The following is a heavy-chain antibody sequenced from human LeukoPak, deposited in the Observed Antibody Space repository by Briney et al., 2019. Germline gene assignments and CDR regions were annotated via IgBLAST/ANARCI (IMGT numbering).Heavy chain of an antibody. Sequence: GGSLRLSCAASGFTFSSYAMSWVRQAPGKGLEWVSAISGSGGSTYYADSVRGRFTISRDNSKNTLYLQMNGLRADDTAVYYCAKDDVAAFATGYMDVWGKGTTVTVSS. J-gene: IGHJ6*03. V-gene: IGHV3-23*01. CDR1: GFTFSSYA. CDR2: ISGSGGST. CDR3: AKDDVAAFATGYMDV. D-gene: IGHD6-6*01.